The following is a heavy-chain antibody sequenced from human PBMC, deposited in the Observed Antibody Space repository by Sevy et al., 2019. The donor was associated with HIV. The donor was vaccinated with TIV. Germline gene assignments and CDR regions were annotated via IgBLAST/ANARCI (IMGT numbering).Heavy chain of an antibody. V-gene: IGHV4-59*01. D-gene: IGHD3-9*01. CDR2: VDDSGRT. CDR3: EREVYDIMTGYSGGMDV. Sequence: SETLSLICTVSGGSINSFYWNWIRQPPGKGLEWIGYVDDSGRTNSNPSLKSRVTIPKDMSKKQVSLKLTSVTVADTAVYYCEREVYDIMTGYSGGMDVWGQGTTVTVSS. CDR1: GGSINSFY. J-gene: IGHJ6*02.